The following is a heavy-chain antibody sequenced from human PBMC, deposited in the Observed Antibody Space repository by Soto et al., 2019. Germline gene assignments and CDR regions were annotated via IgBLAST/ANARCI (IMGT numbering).Heavy chain of an antibody. CDR3: ARNMDYYYGRGSGNGHGV. CDR1: GYTFTAYH. Sequence: QVQLVQSGAEVKEPGDSVRVSCEASGYTFTAYHIHWVRQAPGQGLEWMGWINPKFGDTTYAQDFQGRVPMTRDISISTVYMELSRLTSDDTAIYYCARNMDYYYGRGSGNGHGVWGQGTTVTVFS. V-gene: IGHV1-2*02. CDR2: INPKFGDT. J-gene: IGHJ6*02. D-gene: IGHD3-10*02.